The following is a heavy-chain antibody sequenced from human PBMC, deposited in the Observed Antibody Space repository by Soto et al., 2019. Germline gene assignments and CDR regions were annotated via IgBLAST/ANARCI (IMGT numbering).Heavy chain of an antibody. CDR2: IKSKTDGGTT. V-gene: IGHV3-15*01. CDR3: LYLLVRPHYYYYMDV. CDR1: GFTFSNAW. J-gene: IGHJ6*03. Sequence: EVQLVESGGGLVKPGGSLRLSCAASGFTFSNAWMSWVRQAPGKGLEWVGRIKSKTDGGTTDYAAPVKGRFTISRDDSKNTLYLQMNSLKTEDTAVYYCLYLLVRPHYYYYMDVWGKGTTVTVSS. D-gene: IGHD6-13*01.